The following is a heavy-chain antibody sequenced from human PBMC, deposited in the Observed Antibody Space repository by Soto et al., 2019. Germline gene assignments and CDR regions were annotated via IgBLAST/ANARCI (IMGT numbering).Heavy chain of an antibody. CDR2: IYYSGST. J-gene: IGHJ4*02. Sequence: QLQLQESGPGLVKPSETLSLTCTVSGGSISSSSYYWGWIRQPPGKGLEWIGSIYYSGSTYYNPSLKSRVTISVDTSKNQFSLKLSSVTAADTAVYYCARRSTYSSSWSPEFDYWGQGTLVTVSS. V-gene: IGHV4-39*01. CDR3: ARRSTYSSSWSPEFDY. D-gene: IGHD6-13*01. CDR1: GGSISSSSYY.